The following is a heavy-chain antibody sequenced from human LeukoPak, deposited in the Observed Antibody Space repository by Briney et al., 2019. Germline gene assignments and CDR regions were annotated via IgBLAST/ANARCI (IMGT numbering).Heavy chain of an antibody. CDR2: IYSGGST. CDR3: ADPRGRVQAAI. J-gene: IGHJ4*02. Sequence: PGGSLRLSCAASGFTVSSNYMSWVRQAPGKGLEWVSVIYSGGSTYYADSVKGRFTISRDNSKNTLHLQMTILRAEATAVYYCADPRGRVQAAIWGQGTLVTVSS. D-gene: IGHD2-2*01. V-gene: IGHV3-66*02. CDR1: GFTVSSNY.